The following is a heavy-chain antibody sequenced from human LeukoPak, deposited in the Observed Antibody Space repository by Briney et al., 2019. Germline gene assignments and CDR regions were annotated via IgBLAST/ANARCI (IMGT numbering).Heavy chain of an antibody. V-gene: IGHV3-11*01. Sequence: GGSLRLSCAASGFIFSDYYMSWIRQGPGKGLEWVSYISSGGSTISYADSVKGRFTISRDNAKNSLYLHMNNLRVEDTAVYYCARGHYDTSFYGYWGQGTLVAVSS. J-gene: IGHJ4*02. D-gene: IGHD2-2*01. CDR1: GFIFSDYY. CDR2: ISSGGSTI. CDR3: ARGHYDTSFYGY.